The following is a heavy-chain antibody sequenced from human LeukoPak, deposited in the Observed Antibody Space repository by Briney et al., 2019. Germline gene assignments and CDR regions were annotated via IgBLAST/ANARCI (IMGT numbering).Heavy chain of an antibody. V-gene: IGHV4-59*01. CDR2: IYYSGST. CDR1: GGSISSYY. J-gene: IGHJ6*02. Sequence: SETLSLTCTVSGGSISSYYWSWIRQPPGKGLEWIGYIYYSGSTNYNPSLKSRVTISVDTSKNQFSLKLSSVTAADTAVYYCARFGYYYGVDVWGQGTTVTVSS. D-gene: IGHD3-10*01. CDR3: ARFGYYYGVDV.